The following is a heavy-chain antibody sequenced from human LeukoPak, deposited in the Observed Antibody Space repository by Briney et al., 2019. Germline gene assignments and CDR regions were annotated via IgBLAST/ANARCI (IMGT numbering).Heavy chain of an antibody. CDR2: ISGSGGSR. Sequence: GGSLRLSCAASGFTFSSYTMTWVRQAPGKGLEWVSGISGSGGSRYYADSVKGRFTISRDNSKNTLYLQMNSLRAEDTAVYYCAKDDYGDSDYWGQGTLVTVSS. CDR1: GFTFSSYT. D-gene: IGHD4-17*01. V-gene: IGHV3-23*01. CDR3: AKDDYGDSDY. J-gene: IGHJ4*02.